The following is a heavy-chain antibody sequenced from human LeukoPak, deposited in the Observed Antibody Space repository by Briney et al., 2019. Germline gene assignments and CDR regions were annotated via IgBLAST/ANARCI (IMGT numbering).Heavy chain of an antibody. J-gene: IGHJ6*03. CDR3: ARDGNNYYYSYMDV. V-gene: IGHV3-30*02. Sequence: PGGSLRLSCAASGFTFSSYGMHWVRQAPGKGLGGVAFIRYDGSKKYYADSVKGRFTISRDNAKNSLYLQMNSLRAEDTAVYYCARDGNNYYYSYMDVWGKGTTVTISS. CDR2: IRYDGSKK. CDR1: GFTFSSYG. D-gene: IGHD1-26*01.